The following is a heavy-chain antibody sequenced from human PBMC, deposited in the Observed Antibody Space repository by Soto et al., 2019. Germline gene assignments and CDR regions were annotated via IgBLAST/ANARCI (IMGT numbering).Heavy chain of an antibody. D-gene: IGHD3-3*01. CDR3: ARGGTIFGVVTHLSRLFDP. V-gene: IGHV4-34*01. CDR1: GGSFSGYY. J-gene: IGHJ5*02. Sequence: SETLSLTCAVYGGSFSGYYWSWIRQPPGKGLEWIGEINHSGSTNYNPSLKSRVTISVDTSKNQFSLKLSSVTAADTAVYYCARGGTIFGVVTHLSRLFDPWGQGTLVTVSS. CDR2: INHSGST.